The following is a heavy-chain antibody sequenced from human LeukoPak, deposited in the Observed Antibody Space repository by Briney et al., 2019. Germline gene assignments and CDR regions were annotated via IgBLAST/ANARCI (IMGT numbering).Heavy chain of an antibody. D-gene: IGHD1-26*01. CDR2: IYTSGST. V-gene: IGHV4-61*02. CDR3: ARVQNVGATTPFDY. Sequence: PSQTLSLTCTVSGGSISSGSYYWSWIRQPAGKGLEWIGRIYTSGSTNYNPSLKSRVTISVDTSKNQFSLKLSSVTAADTAVYYCARVQNVGATTPFDYWGQGTLVTVSS. CDR1: GGSISSGSYY. J-gene: IGHJ4*02.